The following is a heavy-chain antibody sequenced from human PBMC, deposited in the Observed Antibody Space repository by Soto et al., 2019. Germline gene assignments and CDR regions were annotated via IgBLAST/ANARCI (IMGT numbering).Heavy chain of an antibody. Sequence: GESLKISCKGSGYSFTSYWIGWVRQMPGKGRGWMGIIYPGDSDTRYSPSFQGQVTISADKSISTAYQQASSLTASNTAMYYCARPLGSKYYYGSGVDVCGQGTTFTDS. CDR2: IYPGDSDT. V-gene: IGHV5-51*01. CDR3: ARPLGSKYYYGSGVDV. D-gene: IGHD3-10*01. CDR1: GYSFTSYW. J-gene: IGHJ6*02.